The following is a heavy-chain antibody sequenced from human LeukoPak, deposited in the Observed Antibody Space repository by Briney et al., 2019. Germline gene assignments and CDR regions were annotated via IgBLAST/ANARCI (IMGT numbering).Heavy chain of an antibody. J-gene: IGHJ3*02. D-gene: IGHD1-14*01. Sequence: GGSLRLSCAASGFTFTTYWMTWVRQAPGKGLEWLADINQDGTAKQYVDSVKGRFTISRDNAKNSVYLEMNNPRGEDTAVYHCARPPNRILDIWGQGTMVTVSS. CDR2: INQDGTAK. CDR3: ARPPNRILDI. CDR1: GFTFTTYW. V-gene: IGHV3-7*05.